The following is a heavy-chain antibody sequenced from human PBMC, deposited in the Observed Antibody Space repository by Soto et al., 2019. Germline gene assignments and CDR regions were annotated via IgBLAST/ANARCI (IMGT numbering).Heavy chain of an antibody. CDR3: ARIGQLAYYYYGMDV. V-gene: IGHV5-51*01. Sequence: PGESLKISCKGSGYSFTSYWIGWVRQMPGKGLEWMGIIYPGDSDTRYSPSFQGQVTISADKSISTAYLQWSSLKASDTAMYYCARIGQLAYYYYGMDVWGQGTTVTVS. D-gene: IGHD2-2*01. CDR1: GYSFTSYW. CDR2: IYPGDSDT. J-gene: IGHJ6*02.